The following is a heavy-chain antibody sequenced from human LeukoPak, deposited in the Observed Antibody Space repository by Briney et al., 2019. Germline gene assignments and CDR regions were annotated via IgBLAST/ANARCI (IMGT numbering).Heavy chain of an antibody. Sequence: KPSQTLSLTCAVSGGSISSGGYSWSWIRQPPGKGLEWIGYIYHSGSTYYNPSLKSRVTISVDRSKNQFSLKLSSVTAADTAVYYCARRLHYYDSSGYYDYWGQGTLVTVSS. CDR1: GGSISSGGYS. D-gene: IGHD3-22*01. CDR3: ARRLHYYDSSGYYDY. J-gene: IGHJ4*02. CDR2: IYHSGST. V-gene: IGHV4-30-2*01.